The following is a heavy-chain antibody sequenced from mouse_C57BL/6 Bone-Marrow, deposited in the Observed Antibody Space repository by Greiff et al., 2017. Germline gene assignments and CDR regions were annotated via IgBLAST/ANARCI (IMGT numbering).Heavy chain of an antibody. D-gene: IGHD2-4*01. V-gene: IGHV5-9-1*02. J-gene: IGHJ2*01. CDR2: ISSGGDYI. Sequence: EVKLVESGEGLVKPGGSLKLSCAASGFTFSSYAMSWVRQTPEKRLEWVAYISSGGDYIYYADTVKGRFTISRDNARNTLYLQMRSLKAEDTAMYYCTRGGRLRYFDYWGQGTTLTVSS. CDR3: TRGGRLRYFDY. CDR1: GFTFSSYA.